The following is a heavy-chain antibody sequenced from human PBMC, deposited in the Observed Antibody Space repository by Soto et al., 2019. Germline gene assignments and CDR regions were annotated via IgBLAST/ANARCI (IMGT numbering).Heavy chain of an antibody. J-gene: IGHJ6*03. V-gene: IGHV4-4*02. CDR3: ARTTVTTNDYYCYMDV. Sequence: QVLLQESGPGLVKPSGTLSLTCAVSSDSISSSNWWSWVRHPPGKGLERIGEIYHSGSTNYNPSLKRRVNISVDKSKNQFSLNLSSVTAADTAVYYCARTTVTTNDYYCYMDVWGKGTTVTVSS. CDR1: SDSISSSNW. CDR2: IYHSGST. D-gene: IGHD4-17*01.